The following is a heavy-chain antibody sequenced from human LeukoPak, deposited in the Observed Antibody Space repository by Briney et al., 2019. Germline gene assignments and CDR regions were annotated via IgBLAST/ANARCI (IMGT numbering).Heavy chain of an antibody. J-gene: IGHJ3*01. CDR2: IYPGDSDT. D-gene: IGHD2-2*02. CDR1: GYSFTNYW. Sequence: PGESLKISCKGSGYSFTNYWIGWVRQMPGKGLEWMGIIYPGDSDTRYSPSFRGQVTISAGKSISTAYLQWSSLKASDTAMYYCARLYTNNEDVWGQGTMVTVSS. CDR3: ARLYTNNEDV. V-gene: IGHV5-51*01.